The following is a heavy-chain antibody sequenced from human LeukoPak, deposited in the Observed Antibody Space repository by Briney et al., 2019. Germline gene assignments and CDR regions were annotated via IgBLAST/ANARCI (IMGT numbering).Heavy chain of an antibody. D-gene: IGHD6-13*01. CDR3: ARGAEAETSPLDF. V-gene: IGHV4-59*01. CDR2: IYYSGST. J-gene: IGHJ4*02. CDR1: GGSISSYY. Sequence: SETLSLTYTVSGGSISSYYWSWIRQPPGKGLEWIGYIYYSGSTNYNPSLKSRVTISVDTSKNQFSLKLSSVTAADTAVYYCARGAEAETSPLDFWGQGTLVIVS.